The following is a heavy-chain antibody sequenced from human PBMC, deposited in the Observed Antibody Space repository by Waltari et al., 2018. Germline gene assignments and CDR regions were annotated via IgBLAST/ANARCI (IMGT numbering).Heavy chain of an antibody. J-gene: IGHJ5*02. CDR1: GFSLSTSGVG. Sequence: QITLKESGPTLVKPTQTLTLTCTFSGFSLSTSGVGVGWIRQPPGKALGWLALIYWDDDKRYSPSLKSRLTITKEPSKNQVVLTMTNMDPVDTATYYCARQTSKYSWGWFDPWGQGTLVTVSS. V-gene: IGHV2-5*02. D-gene: IGHD5-18*01. CDR2: IYWDDDK. CDR3: ARQTSKYSWGWFDP.